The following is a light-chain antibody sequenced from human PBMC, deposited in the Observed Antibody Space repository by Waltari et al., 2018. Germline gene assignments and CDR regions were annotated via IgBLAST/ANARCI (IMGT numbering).Light chain of an antibody. CDR2: AAS. CDR3: QQSYTVPIT. J-gene: IGKJ3*01. V-gene: IGKV1-39*01. CDR1: HVVSSF. Sequence: DIQTTQSPSSLSDSVGDRVTLTCRASHVVSSFLNWYQQKPGKAPQLLIYAASTLESGVPSRFSGSGSGTDFTLAISSLQLEDFATYYCQQSYTVPITFGPGTKVDIK.